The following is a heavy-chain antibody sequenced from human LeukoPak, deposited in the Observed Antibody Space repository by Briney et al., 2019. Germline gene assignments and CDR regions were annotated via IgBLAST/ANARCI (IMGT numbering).Heavy chain of an antibody. V-gene: IGHV4-61*02. CDR3: ARDIVVIAGYNWSYYWFDP. Sequence: PSETLSLTCTVSGGSINSGTDYWSWIRQPAGKGLEWIGRIYSDGSTSYNPSLKSRVTISVDTSKNQFSLKLSSVTAADTAVYYCARDIVVIAGYNWSYYWFDPWGQGTLVTVSS. J-gene: IGHJ5*02. D-gene: IGHD1-7*01. CDR2: IYSDGST. CDR1: GGSINSGTDY.